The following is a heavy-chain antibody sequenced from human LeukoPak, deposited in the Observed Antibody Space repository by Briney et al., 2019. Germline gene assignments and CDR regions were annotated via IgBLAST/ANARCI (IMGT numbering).Heavy chain of an antibody. CDR3: AGVEYSSSWYSSGWYWAWFDP. V-gene: IGHV4-61*01. J-gene: IGHJ5*02. Sequence: PSETLSLTCTVSGGSVSSGSYYWSWIRQPPGKGLEWIGYIYYSGSTNYNPSLKSRVTISVDTSKNQFSLKLSSVTAADTAVYYCAGVEYSSSWYSSGWYWAWFDPWGQGTLVTVSS. CDR1: GGSVSSGSYY. D-gene: IGHD6-13*01. CDR2: IYYSGST.